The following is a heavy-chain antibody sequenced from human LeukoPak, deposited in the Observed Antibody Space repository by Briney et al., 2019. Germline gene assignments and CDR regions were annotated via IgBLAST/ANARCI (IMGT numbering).Heavy chain of an antibody. CDR1: GFTFSSYW. D-gene: IGHD2-8*02. CDR3: ARGWSKFDY. J-gene: IGHJ4*02. Sequence: PGGSLRLSCATSGFTFSSYWMTWVRQAPGKGLEWVANTKQDGSEKHYVDSVKGRFTISRDNAKNSLYLQMNSLRAEDTAVYYCARGWSKFDYWGQGTLVTVSS. CDR2: TKQDGSEK. V-gene: IGHV3-7*03.